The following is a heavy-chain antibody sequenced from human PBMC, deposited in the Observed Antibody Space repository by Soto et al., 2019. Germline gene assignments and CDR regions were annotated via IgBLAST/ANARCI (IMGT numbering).Heavy chain of an antibody. V-gene: IGHV4-34*01. J-gene: IGHJ6*02. Sequence: SETLSLTCAVYGGSFSGYYWSWIRQPPGKGLEWIGEINHSGSTNYNPSLKSRVTISVDTSKNQFSLKLSSVTAADTAVYYCAGEYSSSSLNAYGMDVWGQGTTVTVSS. CDR1: GGSFSGYY. CDR3: AGEYSSSSLNAYGMDV. D-gene: IGHD6-6*01. CDR2: INHSGST.